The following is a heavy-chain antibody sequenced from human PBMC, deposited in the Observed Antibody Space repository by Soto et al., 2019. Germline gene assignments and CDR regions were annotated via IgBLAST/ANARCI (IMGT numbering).Heavy chain of an antibody. CDR3: ARMKVDSYQFYYAMDV. V-gene: IGHV2-26*01. J-gene: IGHJ6*02. CDR1: GFSLTTGKMG. D-gene: IGHD3-9*01. CDR2: IFSDNER. Sequence: GSGPTLVNPTETLTLTCTVSGFSLTTGKMGVSWIRQPPGKALEWLAHIFSDNERSYSTSLQGRLTISKDNSGSQVVLSMTNVDPVDTATYYCARMKVDSYQFYYAMDVWGQGTTVTVSS.